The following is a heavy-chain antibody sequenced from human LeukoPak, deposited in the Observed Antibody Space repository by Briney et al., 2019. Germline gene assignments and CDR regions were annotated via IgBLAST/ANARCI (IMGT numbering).Heavy chain of an antibody. CDR2: IYYSGST. J-gene: IGHJ6*03. D-gene: IGHD2-2*01. CDR1: GGSISSGDYY. CDR3: ARTRPFDYYYYYMDV. V-gene: IGHV4-30-4*01. Sequence: SQTLSLTCTVSGGSISSGDYYWSWIRQPPGKGLEWIGYIYYSGSTYYNPSLKSRVTMSVDTSKNQFSLKLSSVTAADTAVYYCARTRPFDYYYYYMDVWGKGTTVTVSS.